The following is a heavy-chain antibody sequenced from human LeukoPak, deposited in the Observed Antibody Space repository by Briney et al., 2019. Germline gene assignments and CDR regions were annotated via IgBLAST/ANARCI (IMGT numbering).Heavy chain of an antibody. CDR3: ATGFRQLWSYSY. V-gene: IGHV1-24*01. D-gene: IGHD5-18*01. CDR2: FDPEDGET. Sequence: ASVKVSCKVSGYTLTELSMHWVRQAPGKGLEWMGGFDPEDGETIYAQKFQGRVTMTEDTSTDTAYMELSSLRSEDTAVYYCATGFRQLWSYSYWGQGTLVTVSS. CDR1: GYTLTELS. J-gene: IGHJ4*02.